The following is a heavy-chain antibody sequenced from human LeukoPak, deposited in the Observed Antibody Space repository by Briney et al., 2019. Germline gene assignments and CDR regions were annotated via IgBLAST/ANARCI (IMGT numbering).Heavy chain of an antibody. J-gene: IGHJ5*02. D-gene: IGHD3-22*01. CDR3: ASRAYYYDIGWFDP. Sequence: KSSETLSLTCTVSGGSISSGDYYWGWIRQPPGKGLEWIGYIYYSGSTYYNPSLKSRVTISVDTSKNQFSLKLSSVTAADTAVYYCASRAYYYDIGWFDPWGQGTLVTVSS. CDR1: GGSISSGDYY. V-gene: IGHV4-30-4*01. CDR2: IYYSGST.